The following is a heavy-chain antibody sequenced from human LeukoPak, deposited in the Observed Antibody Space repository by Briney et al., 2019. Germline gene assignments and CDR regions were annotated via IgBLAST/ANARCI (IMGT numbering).Heavy chain of an antibody. CDR1: GFTFSSNY. Sequence: GGSLRLSCAASGFTFSSNYMSWVRQAPGKGLEWVSVIYSGGSTSYSDSVKDRFTIFRGNSNNTLYLQMNSLRAEDTAVHYCARDSGYNWFDPWGQGTLVTVSS. CDR2: IYSGGST. CDR3: ARDSGYNWFDP. J-gene: IGHJ5*02. V-gene: IGHV3-53*01.